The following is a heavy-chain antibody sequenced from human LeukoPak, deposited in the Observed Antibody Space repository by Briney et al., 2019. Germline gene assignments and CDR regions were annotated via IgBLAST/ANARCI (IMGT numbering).Heavy chain of an antibody. CDR2: IYYSGST. J-gene: IGHJ3*02. CDR1: GGSISSYY. CDR3: ARHDPPDNYGGNSGAFGI. Sequence: PSETLSLTCTVSGGSISSYYWSWIRQPPGKGLEWIGYIYYSGSTNYNPSLKSRVTISVDTSKNQFSLKLSSVTAADTAVYYCARHDPPDNYGGNSGAFGIWGQGTMVTVSS. D-gene: IGHD4-23*01. V-gene: IGHV4-59*08.